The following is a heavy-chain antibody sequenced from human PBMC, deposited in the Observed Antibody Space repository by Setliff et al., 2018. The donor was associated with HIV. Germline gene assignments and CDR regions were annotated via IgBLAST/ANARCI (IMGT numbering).Heavy chain of an antibody. CDR1: GGSISSYY. V-gene: IGHV4-4*07. D-gene: IGHD3-22*01. Sequence: SETLSLTCTVSGGSISSYYWSWIRQPAGKGLEWIGRIYTSGSTNYNPSLKGRVTMSVDTSKNQFSLKLSSVTAADTAVYYCARDHLGTMIVVADDAFDIWGQGTMVTVSS. CDR3: ARDHLGTMIVVADDAFDI. CDR2: IYTSGST. J-gene: IGHJ3*02.